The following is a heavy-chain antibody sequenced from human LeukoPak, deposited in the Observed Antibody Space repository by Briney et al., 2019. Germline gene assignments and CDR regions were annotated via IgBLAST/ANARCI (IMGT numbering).Heavy chain of an antibody. Sequence: GGSLRLSCAASGFTFSSYYMSWVRQAPGKGLEWVANIKEDGSEGYYKDSVKGRFTISRDNAKNSVYLQMDSLRAEDTAVYYCAIDLSWFGDPWGQGTLVTVSS. J-gene: IGHJ5*02. V-gene: IGHV3-7*01. D-gene: IGHD3-10*01. CDR3: AIDLSWFGDP. CDR1: GFTFSSYY. CDR2: IKEDGSEG.